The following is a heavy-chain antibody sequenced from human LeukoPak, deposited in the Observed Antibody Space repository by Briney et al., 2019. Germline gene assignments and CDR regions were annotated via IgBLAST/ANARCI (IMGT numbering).Heavy chain of an antibody. J-gene: IGHJ6*02. CDR2: IIPIFGTA. V-gene: IGHV1-69*13. Sequence: SSVKVSCKASRGTFSSYAISWVRQAPGQGLEWMGGIIPIFGTANYEQKFQGRVKNTADESTNTAYMELSSMRSEDTAVYYCARHNEGIVVVVAALGGMDVWGQGTTVTVSS. CDR3: ARHNEGIVVVVAALGGMDV. D-gene: IGHD2-15*01. CDR1: RGTFSSYA.